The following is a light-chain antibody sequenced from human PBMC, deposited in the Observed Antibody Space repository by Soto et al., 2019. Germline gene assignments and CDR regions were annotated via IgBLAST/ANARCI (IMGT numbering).Light chain of an antibody. CDR3: QQYNNWPPVT. V-gene: IGKV3D-15*01. J-gene: IGKJ1*01. CDR2: DAS. CDR1: QRISSY. Sequence: EVVLTQSPATLSLSPWERATLSCRASQRISSYLAWYHQKPGQAPRLLIYDASNRATGIPARFSGSGSGTEFTLTISSLQSEDFAIYYCQQYNNWPPVTFGQGTKVDIK.